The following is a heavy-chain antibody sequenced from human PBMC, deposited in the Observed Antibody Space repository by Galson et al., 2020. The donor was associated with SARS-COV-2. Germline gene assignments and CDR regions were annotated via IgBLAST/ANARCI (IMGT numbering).Heavy chain of an antibody. V-gene: IGHV3-30*03. J-gene: IGHJ6*03. D-gene: IGHD3-10*01. Sequence: GGSLRLSCAASGFTFSSYGMHWVRQAPGKGLEWVAVISYDGSNKYYADSVKGRFTISRDNSKNTLYLQMNSLRAEDTAVYYCARDSVPSASAPYPYYMDVWGKGTTVTISS. CDR3: ARDSVPSASAPYPYYMDV. CDR2: ISYDGSNK. CDR1: GFTFSSYG.